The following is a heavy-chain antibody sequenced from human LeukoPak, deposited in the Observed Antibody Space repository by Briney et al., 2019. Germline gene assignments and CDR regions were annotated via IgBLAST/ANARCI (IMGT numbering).Heavy chain of an antibody. V-gene: IGHV3-23*01. CDR2: ISGSGNSA. CDR3: VTERHWELQIPPQFEY. Sequence: GGSLRLSCAASGFIISSYSMSWVRQAPGKGLEWVSVISGSGNSAYYVDSVKGRFTISRDDSRSTLYLQMNGLRVEDAALYYCVTERHWELQIPPQFEYWGRGALVTVSS. J-gene: IGHJ4*02. D-gene: IGHD5-24*01. CDR1: GFIISSYS.